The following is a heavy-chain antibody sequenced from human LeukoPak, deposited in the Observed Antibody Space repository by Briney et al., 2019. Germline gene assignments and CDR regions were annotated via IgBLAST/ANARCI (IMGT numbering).Heavy chain of an antibody. D-gene: IGHD3-22*01. CDR2: IYYSGSP. CDR3: ASQYYYDSSGYPPFDY. Sequence: SETLSLTCTVSGGSISSYYWSWIRQPPGKGLEWIGYIYYSGSPNYNPSLKSRVTISVDTSKNQFSLKLSSVTAADTAVYYCASQYYYDSSGYPPFDYWGQGTLVTVSS. V-gene: IGHV4-59*01. J-gene: IGHJ4*02. CDR1: GGSISSYY.